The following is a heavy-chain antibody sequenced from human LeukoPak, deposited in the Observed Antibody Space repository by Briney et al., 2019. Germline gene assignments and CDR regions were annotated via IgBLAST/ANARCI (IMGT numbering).Heavy chain of an antibody. V-gene: IGHV3-23*01. CDR3: AKTLGGASMVVDS. J-gene: IGHJ4*02. Sequence: GGSLRLSCAASGFTSSSYAVSWVRQAPGKGLEWVSAISGGGGSTYYADSVKRRFTISRDTSKHTLYLQMNSLRAAHTAVYYCAKTLGGASMVVDSWGPGTLVTVSS. CDR1: GFTSSSYA. D-gene: IGHD3-16*01. CDR2: ISGGGGST.